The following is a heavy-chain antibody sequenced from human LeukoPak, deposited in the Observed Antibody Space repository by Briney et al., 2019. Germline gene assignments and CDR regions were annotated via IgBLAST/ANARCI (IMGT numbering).Heavy chain of an antibody. D-gene: IGHD3-16*01. J-gene: IGHJ4*02. CDR1: GFTFSSYG. Sequence: GGSLRLSCAASGFTFSSYGMHWVRQAPGKGVEWVAFIRYDGSNKYYADSVKGRFTISRDNSKNTLYLQVNSLRAEDTAVYYCAKETSSYARLPYYFDYWGQGTLVTVSS. V-gene: IGHV3-30*02. CDR3: AKETSSYARLPYYFDY. CDR2: IRYDGSNK.